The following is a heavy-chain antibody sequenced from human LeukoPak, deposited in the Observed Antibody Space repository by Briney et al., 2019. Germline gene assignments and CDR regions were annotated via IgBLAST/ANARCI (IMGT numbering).Heavy chain of an antibody. D-gene: IGHD3-10*01. CDR1: GFTFSNSW. CDR2: IKPDGSAQ. J-gene: IGHJ4*02. V-gene: IGHV3-7*01. Sequence: GGSLRLSCAASGFTFSNSWMSWVRQAPGKGLEWVATIKPDGSAQYYVDSVKGRFTISRDNAKNSLCLQMHSLRVEDTAIYYCARTVGYGSGNDQAGGWGQGTLVTVSS. CDR3: ARTVGYGSGNDQAGG.